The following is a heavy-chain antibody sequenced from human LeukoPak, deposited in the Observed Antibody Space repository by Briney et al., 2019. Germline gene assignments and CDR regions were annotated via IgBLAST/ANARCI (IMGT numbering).Heavy chain of an antibody. Sequence: GGSLRLSCVASGFTFSSSWMTWVRQAPGKGLEWVASIREDGSQKTAVDSVRGRFTISRDNAKNSVYLQMDSLIAEDTAVYYCARDTDSLLGSTYYYDSSGNFDYWGQGTLVTVSS. CDR1: GFTFSSSW. CDR3: ARDTDSLLGSTYYYDSSGNFDY. J-gene: IGHJ4*02. V-gene: IGHV3-7*01. CDR2: IREDGSQK. D-gene: IGHD3-22*01.